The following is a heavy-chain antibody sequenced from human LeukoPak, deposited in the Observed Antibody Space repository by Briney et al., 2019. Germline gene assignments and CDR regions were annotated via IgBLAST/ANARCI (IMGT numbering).Heavy chain of an antibody. Sequence: PGGSLRLSCAASGFTFSSYGMHWVRQAPGKGLEWVAVIWYDGSNKYYADSVKGRFTISRDNSKNTLYLQMNSLRAEDTAVYYCARDPAVRGVPTNWFDPWGQGTLVTVSS. V-gene: IGHV3-33*01. D-gene: IGHD3-10*01. CDR2: IWYDGSNK. J-gene: IGHJ5*02. CDR1: GFTFSSYG. CDR3: ARDPAVRGVPTNWFDP.